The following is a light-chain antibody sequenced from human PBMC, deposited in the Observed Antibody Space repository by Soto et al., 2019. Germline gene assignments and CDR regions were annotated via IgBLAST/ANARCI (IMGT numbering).Light chain of an antibody. J-gene: IGLJ1*01. CDR1: SSDVGGYNY. CDR2: DVS. V-gene: IGLV2-14*01. Sequence: QSVLTQPASVSGSPGQSITISCTGTSSDVGGYNYVSWYQQHPGKAPKLMIYDVSNRPSGVSNRFSGFKSGNTASLTISGLQAEDEADYYCSSYTSSSTRVLGTGTKVTVL. CDR3: SSYTSSSTRV.